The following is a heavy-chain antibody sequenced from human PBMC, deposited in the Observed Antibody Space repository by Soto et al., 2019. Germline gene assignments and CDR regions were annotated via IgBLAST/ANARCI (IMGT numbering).Heavy chain of an antibody. CDR1: GYTLTELS. V-gene: IGHV1-24*01. D-gene: IGHD3-22*01. Sequence: GPSVKVSCKVSGYTLTELSMHWVRQAPGKGLEWMGGFDPEDGETIYAQKFQGRVTMTEDTSTDTAYMELSSVRSEDTAVYYCATVRYYYDSSGYKGPYNWFDPWGQGTLVTVSS. CDR3: ATVRYYYDSSGYKGPYNWFDP. J-gene: IGHJ5*02. CDR2: FDPEDGET.